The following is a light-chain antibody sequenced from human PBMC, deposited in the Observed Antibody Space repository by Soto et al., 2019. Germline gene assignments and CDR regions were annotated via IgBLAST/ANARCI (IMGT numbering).Light chain of an antibody. Sequence: QSALTQPPSASGTPGQRVTISCSGSSSNIGSNYVYWYQQLPGTAPKLLIYRNNQRPSGVPDRFSGSKSGTSASLAISGLRSEDEADYYCAAWDDSLSGPEGVFGGGTKLTVL. V-gene: IGLV1-47*01. CDR2: RNN. J-gene: IGLJ2*01. CDR1: SSNIGSNY. CDR3: AAWDDSLSGPEGV.